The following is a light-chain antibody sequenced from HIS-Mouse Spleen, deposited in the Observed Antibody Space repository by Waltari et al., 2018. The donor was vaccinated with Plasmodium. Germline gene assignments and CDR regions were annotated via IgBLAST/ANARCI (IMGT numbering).Light chain of an antibody. J-gene: IGLJ1*01. CDR3: QAWDSSTDYV. CDR1: KLGDKY. CDR2: QDS. Sequence: SYELTQPPSVSVSPGQTASITCSGDKLGDKYACWYQQKPGQSPVLVSYQDSKRPSGIPEGFSGSNSGNTATLTISGTQAMDEADYYCQAWDSSTDYVFGTGTKVTVL. V-gene: IGLV3-1*01.